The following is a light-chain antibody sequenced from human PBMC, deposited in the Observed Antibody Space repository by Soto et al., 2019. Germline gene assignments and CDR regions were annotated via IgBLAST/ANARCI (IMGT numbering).Light chain of an antibody. CDR3: SSFAGSNNFPYV. J-gene: IGLJ1*01. Sequence: QSVLTQPPSVSGAPGQRVTISCTGNSSNLGAGYDVHWYQQLPGAAPKLVIFGNRNRPSGVPERFSGSKSGTSASLAITGLQAEDEADYYCSSFAGSNNFPYVFGTGTKVTVL. V-gene: IGLV1-40*01. CDR2: GNR. CDR1: SSNLGAGYD.